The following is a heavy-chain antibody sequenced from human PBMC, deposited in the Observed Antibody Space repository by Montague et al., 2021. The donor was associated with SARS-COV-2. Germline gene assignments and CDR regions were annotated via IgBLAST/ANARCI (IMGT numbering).Heavy chain of an antibody. V-gene: IGHV4-31*03. Sequence: TLSLTCTVSGGSISSGGYYWSWIRQRPGKGLEWIAYIYYSGSTYYNPSLKSRVSISVDTSKNQFSLKLCSVTAADTAVYYCARARTRCSLIVVVIDTFDIWGQGTMVTVSS. D-gene: IGHD3-22*01. CDR1: GGSISSGGYY. CDR3: ARARTRCSLIVVVIDTFDI. CDR2: IYYSGST. J-gene: IGHJ3*02.